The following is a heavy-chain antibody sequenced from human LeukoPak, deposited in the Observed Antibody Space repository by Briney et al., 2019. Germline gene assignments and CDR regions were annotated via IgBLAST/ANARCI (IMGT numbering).Heavy chain of an antibody. J-gene: IGHJ4*02. Sequence: ASVKVSCKASGYTFTYSGISWVRQAPGQGLECMGWISAYNGNTNYAQKLQGRVTMTTDTSTSTAYMELRSLRSDDTAVYYCARASDIASSHDYWGQGTLVTVSS. D-gene: IGHD5/OR15-5a*01. V-gene: IGHV1-18*01. CDR2: ISAYNGNT. CDR1: GYTFTYSG. CDR3: ARASDIASSHDY.